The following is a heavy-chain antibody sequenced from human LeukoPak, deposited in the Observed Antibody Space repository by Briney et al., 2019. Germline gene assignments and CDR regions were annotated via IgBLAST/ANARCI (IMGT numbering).Heavy chain of an antibody. CDR1: GFTFSSYA. CDR3: ARDPRGIAARPDYFDY. J-gene: IGHJ4*02. Sequence: GGSLRLSCAASGFTFSSYAMHWVRQAPGKGLEWVAVISYDGSIKYYADSVKGRFTISRDNSKNTLYLQMNSLRAEDTAVYYCARDPRGIAARPDYFDYWGQGTLVTVSS. D-gene: IGHD6-6*01. V-gene: IGHV3-30*04. CDR2: ISYDGSIK.